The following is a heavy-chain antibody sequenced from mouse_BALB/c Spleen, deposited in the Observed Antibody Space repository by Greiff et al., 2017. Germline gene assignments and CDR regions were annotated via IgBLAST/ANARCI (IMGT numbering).Heavy chain of an antibody. V-gene: IGHV3-8*02. CDR2: ISYSGST. CDR3: ARGDYGSRWYFDV. J-gene: IGHJ1*01. Sequence: EVQLQQSGPSLVKPSQTLSLTCSVTGDSITSGYWNWIRKFPGNKLEYMGYISYSGSTYYNPSLKSRISITRDTSKNQYYLQLNSVTTEDTATYYCARGDYGSRWYFDVWGAGTTVTVSS. CDR1: GDSITSGY. D-gene: IGHD1-1*01.